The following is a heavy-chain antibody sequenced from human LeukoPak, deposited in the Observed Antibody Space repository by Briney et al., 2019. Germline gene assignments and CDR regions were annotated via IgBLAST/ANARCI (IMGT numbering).Heavy chain of an antibody. CDR3: ARDLGNWDIDY. Sequence: SETLSLTCTVSGGSISSGNYYWGWVRQPPGKGREWIGSIHSSWNTYYSPSLRSRVTISKDPSRNQFPLKLSSVTAADRAVYYCARDLGNWDIDYWGQGTLVTVSS. J-gene: IGHJ4*02. V-gene: IGHV4-39*06. D-gene: IGHD7-27*01. CDR1: GGSISSGNYY. CDR2: IHSSWNT.